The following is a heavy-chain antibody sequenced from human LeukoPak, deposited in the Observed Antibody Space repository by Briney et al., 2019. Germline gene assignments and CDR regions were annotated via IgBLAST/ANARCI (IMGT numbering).Heavy chain of an antibody. CDR3: VRDSDYAFDH. CDR2: ISNAI. J-gene: IGHJ4*02. D-gene: IGHD3-16*01. Sequence: AGSLRLSCAASGFTFRSYSMNWVRQAPGKGLEWVSYISNAIWYADSVKGRLIISRDNAKNALYLQMNSLRPEDTAVYYCVRDSDYAFDHWGQGALVTVSS. CDR1: GFTFRSYS. V-gene: IGHV3-48*01.